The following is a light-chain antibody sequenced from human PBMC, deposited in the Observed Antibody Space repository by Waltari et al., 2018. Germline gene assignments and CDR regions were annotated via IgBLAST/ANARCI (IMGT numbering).Light chain of an antibody. CDR2: DAS. J-gene: IGKJ2*01. V-gene: IGKV3-11*01. CDR1: QSINTY. CDR3: QQRYSWPT. Sequence: EIVLTQSPATLSLYPGERATLSCRASQSINTYLAWYQQKPVQAPRLLIYDASPRATGIPARFSGSGSGTDFTLTISSLEPDDFAVYYCQQRYSWPTFGQGTKLEI.